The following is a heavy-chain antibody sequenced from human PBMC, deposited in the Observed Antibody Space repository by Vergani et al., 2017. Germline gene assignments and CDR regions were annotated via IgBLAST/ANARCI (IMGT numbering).Heavy chain of an antibody. CDR2: ISYDGSNQ. D-gene: IGHD6-6*01. J-gene: IGHJ4*02. Sequence: QVQLVESGGGVVQPGRSLRLSCAASGFTFSSYGMHWVRQAPGKGLEWVAVISYDGSNQYYADSVKGRFTISRDNSKNTLYLQMNSLRAEDTAVYYCAKDVDVNRPAAPVYWGQGTLVTVSS. CDR3: AKDVDVNRPAAPVY. CDR1: GFTFSSYG. V-gene: IGHV3-30*18.